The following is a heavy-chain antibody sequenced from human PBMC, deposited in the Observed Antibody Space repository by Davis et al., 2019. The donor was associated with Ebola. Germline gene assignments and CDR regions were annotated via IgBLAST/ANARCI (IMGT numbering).Heavy chain of an antibody. CDR1: GFTFSSYA. J-gene: IGHJ3*02. CDR2: ISGSGGST. V-gene: IGHV3-23*01. Sequence: GESLKISCAASGFTFSSYAMSWVRQAPGKGLEWVSAISGSGGSTYYADSVKGRFTISRDNSKNTLYLQMNSLRAEDTAVYYFAKGRSNWHAFDIWGQGTMVTVSS. D-gene: IGHD7-27*01. CDR3: AKGRSNWHAFDI.